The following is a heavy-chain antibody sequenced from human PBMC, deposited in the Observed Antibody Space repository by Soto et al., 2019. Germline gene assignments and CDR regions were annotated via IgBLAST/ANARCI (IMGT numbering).Heavy chain of an antibody. CDR1: GYTFTSYG. Sequence: ASVKVSCKASGYTFTSYGISWVRQAPGQGLEWMGWISAYNGNTNYAQKLQGRVTMTTDTSTSTAYMELRSLRSDDTAVYYCAKVNTPRDIVVVPAAWFDPWGQGTQVTVSS. CDR2: ISAYNGNT. J-gene: IGHJ5*02. V-gene: IGHV1-18*01. CDR3: AKVNTPRDIVVVPAAWFDP. D-gene: IGHD2-2*01.